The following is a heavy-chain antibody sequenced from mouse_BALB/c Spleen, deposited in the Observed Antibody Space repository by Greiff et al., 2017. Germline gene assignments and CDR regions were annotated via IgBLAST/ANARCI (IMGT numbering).Heavy chain of an antibody. D-gene: IGHD1-1*01. V-gene: IGHV1-67*01. CDR3: ARSGVTTVVALYYYAMDY. Sequence: VKLVESGPELVRPGVSVKISCKGSGYTFTDYAMHWVKQSHAKSLEWIGVISTYYGNTNYNQKFKGKATMTVDKSSSTAYMELARLTSEDSAIYYCARSGVTTVVALYYYAMDYWGQGTSVTVSS. CDR1: GYTFTDYA. J-gene: IGHJ4*01. CDR2: ISTYYGNT.